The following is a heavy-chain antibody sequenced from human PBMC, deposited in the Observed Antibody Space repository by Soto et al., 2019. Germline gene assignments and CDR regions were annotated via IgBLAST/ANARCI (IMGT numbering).Heavy chain of an antibody. CDR3: ARGGEVGVAGSAAFDM. V-gene: IGHV1-46*01. CDR1: GYTVTTHY. D-gene: IGHD3-3*01. J-gene: IGHJ3*02. Sequence: QVQLVQSGAEVKKPGASVKISCTASGYTVTTHYMHRVRQAPGRGLEWMGAINAGIGATKYTQTIQARVTMPKDTSTNTVYMEMSALRSEDTAVFYCARGGEVGVAGSAAFDMWGQGTMVTVTS. CDR2: INAGIGAT.